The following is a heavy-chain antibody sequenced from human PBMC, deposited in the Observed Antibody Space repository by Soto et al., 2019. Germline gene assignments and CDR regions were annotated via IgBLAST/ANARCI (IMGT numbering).Heavy chain of an antibody. CDR3: ARRGREADY. V-gene: IGHV3-30-3*01. CDR1: GFTFSSYA. J-gene: IGHJ4*02. Sequence: PGGSLRLSCAASGFTFSSYAMHRVRQAPGKGLEWVAVISYDGSNKYYADSVKGRFTISRDNSKNTLYLQMNSLRAEDTAVYYCARRGREADYWGQGTLVTVSS. CDR2: ISYDGSNK.